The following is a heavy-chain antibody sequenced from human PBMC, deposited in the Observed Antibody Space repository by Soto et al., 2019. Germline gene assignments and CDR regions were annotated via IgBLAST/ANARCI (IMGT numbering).Heavy chain of an antibody. CDR3: ARLVITATSPRDMDV. CDR1: GYSFTSYW. CDR2: IDPSDSYT. D-gene: IGHD6-25*01. Sequence: GESLKISCKGSGYSFTSYWISWVRQMPGKGLEWMGRIDPSDSYTNYSPFFQGHVTISADKSISTAYLQWSSLKASDTAMYYCARLVITATSPRDMDVWGQGTTVTVSS. V-gene: IGHV5-10-1*01. J-gene: IGHJ6*02.